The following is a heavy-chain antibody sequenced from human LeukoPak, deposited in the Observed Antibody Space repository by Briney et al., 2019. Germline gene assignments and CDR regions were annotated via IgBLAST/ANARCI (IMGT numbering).Heavy chain of an antibody. CDR3: AGSSGWLFDY. V-gene: IGHV3-7*01. Sequence: PGGSLRLSCAGTEFTFSNYWMIWVRQAPGKGLEWVANIKEDGSQRYYVDSVKGRFTISRDNGKNSVYLQMSSLGAEDTAVYYCAGSSGWLFDYWGQGTLVAVSS. J-gene: IGHJ4*02. CDR2: IKEDGSQR. CDR1: EFTFSNYW. D-gene: IGHD6-19*01.